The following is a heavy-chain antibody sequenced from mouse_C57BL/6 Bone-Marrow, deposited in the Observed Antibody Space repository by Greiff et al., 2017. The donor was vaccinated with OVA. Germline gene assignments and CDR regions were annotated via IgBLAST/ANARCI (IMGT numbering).Heavy chain of an antibody. J-gene: IGHJ2*01. CDR3: ARWSNTVVATDY. Sequence: QVQLQQPGAELVKPGASVKMSCKASGYTFTSYWITWVKQRPGQGLEWIGDIYPGSGSTNYNEKFKGKATLTVNKSSSTAYMQLSSLTSEDAEVDYCARWSNTVVATDYWGQGTTLTVSS. CDR2: IYPGSGST. D-gene: IGHD1-1*01. V-gene: IGHV1-55*01. CDR1: GYTFTSYW.